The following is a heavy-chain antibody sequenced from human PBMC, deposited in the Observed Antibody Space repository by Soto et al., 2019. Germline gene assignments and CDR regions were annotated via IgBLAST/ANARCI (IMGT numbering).Heavy chain of an antibody. CDR2: IYYSGST. J-gene: IGHJ4*02. D-gene: IGHD3-9*01. CDR3: ARGHYDILTGSYYFDY. CDR1: GGSISSYY. V-gene: IGHV4-59*01. Sequence: SETLSLTCTVSGGSISSYYWSWIRQPPGKGLEWIGYIYYSGSTNYNPSLKSRVTISVDTSKNQFSLKLSSVTAADTAVYYCARGHYDILTGSYYFDYWGQGTLVTV.